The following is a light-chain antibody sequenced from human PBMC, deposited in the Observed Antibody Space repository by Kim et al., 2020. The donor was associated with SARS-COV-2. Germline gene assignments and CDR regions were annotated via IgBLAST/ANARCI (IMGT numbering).Light chain of an antibody. CDR1: SSDIGGYKY. J-gene: IGLJ3*02. Sequence: QSALTQPASVSGSPGQSITISCIGSSSDIGGYKYVSWYQQHPGKPPKLLISDVSKRPSGVSPRFSGSKSGNTAALTISGLQSDDEADYYCSSYTAASTWVFGGGTRVTVL. CDR3: SSYTAASTWV. CDR2: DVS. V-gene: IGLV2-14*03.